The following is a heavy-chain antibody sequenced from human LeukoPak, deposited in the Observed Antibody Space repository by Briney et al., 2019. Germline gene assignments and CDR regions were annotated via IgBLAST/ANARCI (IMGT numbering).Heavy chain of an antibody. V-gene: IGHV1-18*04. Sequence: GASVKVSCKASGYTFTGYYIHWERQAPGQGLEWMGWISAYNGNTNYAQKLQGRVTMTTDTSTSTAYMELRCLRSDDTAVYYCARAVVVTVRGYYGMDVWGQGTTVTVSS. CDR3: ARAVVVTVRGYYGMDV. J-gene: IGHJ6*02. CDR2: ISAYNGNT. CDR1: GYTFTGYY. D-gene: IGHD2-21*02.